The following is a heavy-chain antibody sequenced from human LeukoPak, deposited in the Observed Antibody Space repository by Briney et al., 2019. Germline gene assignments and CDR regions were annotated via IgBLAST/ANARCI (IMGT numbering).Heavy chain of an antibody. CDR2: ISSSSSYI. CDR1: GFTFSSYS. D-gene: IGHD5-24*01. V-gene: IGHV3-21*01. J-gene: IGHJ4*02. Sequence: GGSLRLSCAASGFTFSSYSMNWVRQAPGKGLEWVSSISSSSSYIYYADSVKGRFTISRDNAKNSLYLQMNSLRVEDTAVYYCAKEGRSLQTYWGQGTLVTVSS. CDR3: AKEGRSLQTY.